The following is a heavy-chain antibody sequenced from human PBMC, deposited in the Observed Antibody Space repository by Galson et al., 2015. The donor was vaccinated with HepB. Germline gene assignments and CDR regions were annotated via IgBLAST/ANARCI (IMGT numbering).Heavy chain of an antibody. Sequence: SLRLSCAASGFTFSSHSMYWVRQAPGKGLEWVSFISSSSYIYYADSVKGRFTISRDNAKWSLYLQMNSLRDEDTAVYYCARVDFGSGSSSAYWYFDLWGRGALVTVAS. D-gene: IGHD3-10*01. V-gene: IGHV3-21*01. CDR3: ARVDFGSGSSSAYWYFDL. CDR2: ISSSSYI. J-gene: IGHJ2*01. CDR1: GFTFSSHS.